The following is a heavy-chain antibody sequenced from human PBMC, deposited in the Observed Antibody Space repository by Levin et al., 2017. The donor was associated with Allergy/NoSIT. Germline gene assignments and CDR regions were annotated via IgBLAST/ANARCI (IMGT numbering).Heavy chain of an antibody. CDR2: IKSKTDGGTT. V-gene: IGHV3-15*01. J-gene: IGHJ3*02. CDR3: TTGFRITMVRGVTPVRGI. Sequence: PGGSLRLSCAASGFTFSNAWMSWVRQAPGKGLEWVGRIKSKTDGGTTDYAAPVKGRFTISRDDSKNTLYLQMNSLKTEDTAVYYCTTGFRITMVRGVTPVRGIWGQGTMVTVSS. CDR1: GFTFSNAW. D-gene: IGHD3-10*01.